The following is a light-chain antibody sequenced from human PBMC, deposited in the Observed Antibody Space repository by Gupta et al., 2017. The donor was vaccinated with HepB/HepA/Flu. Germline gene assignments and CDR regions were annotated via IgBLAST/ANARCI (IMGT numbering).Light chain of an antibody. V-gene: IGLV1-47*02. Sequence: QPVLTQPPSASGTPGQRVAISCAGSSSNVGSDNVYWYRQHPGTAPKLLIYNDDRRPSGVPDRFSGSKSGTSASLAISGLRAEDEADYYCAACDNSRSDYVFGTGTWVTVL. CDR2: NDD. CDR3: AACDNSRSDYV. CDR1: SSNVGSDN. J-gene: IGLJ1*01.